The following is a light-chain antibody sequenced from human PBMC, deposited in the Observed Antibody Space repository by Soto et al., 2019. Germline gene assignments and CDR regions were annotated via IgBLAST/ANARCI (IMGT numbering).Light chain of an antibody. CDR2: AAS. J-gene: IGKJ1*01. CDR3: QQYHTDWT. V-gene: IGKV1-5*01. CDR1: QSISNW. Sequence: EIQMTQSPSTLPASVGDSVTITCRASQSISNWLAWYQQKPGKAPKLLIFAASTLIRGVPSRFSGRGSGTEFTLTISSLQVDDYATFYCQQYHTDWTFGQGTKVDI.